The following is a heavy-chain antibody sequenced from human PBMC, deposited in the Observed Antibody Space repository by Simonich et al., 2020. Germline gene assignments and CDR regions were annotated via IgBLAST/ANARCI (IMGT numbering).Heavy chain of an antibody. CDR2: ISYDGSNK. V-gene: IGHV3-30*07. D-gene: IGHD6-6*01. Sequence: GGGVVQPGRSLRLSCAASGFTFSSYAMHWVRQAPGKGREWGAVISYDGSNKYYADSVKVRFTISRDNSKNTLYLQMNSLRAEDTAVYYCARDLGSSYYFDYWGQGTLVTVSS. J-gene: IGHJ4*02. CDR1: GFTFSSYA. CDR3: ARDLGSSYYFDY.